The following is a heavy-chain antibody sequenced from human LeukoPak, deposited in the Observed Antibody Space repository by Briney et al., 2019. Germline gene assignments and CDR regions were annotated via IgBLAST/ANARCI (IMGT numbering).Heavy chain of an antibody. D-gene: IGHD3-9*01. J-gene: IGHJ5*02. CDR2: INPNSGGT. CDR1: GYTFTGYY. V-gene: IGHV1-2*02. CDR3: ARGSGAYYDILAGAFDP. Sequence: ASVKVSCKASGYTFTGYYMHWVRQAPGQGLEWMGWINPNSGGTNYAQKFQGRVTMTRDTSISTAYMELSRLRSEDTAVYYCARGSGAYYDILAGAFDPWGQGTLVTVSS.